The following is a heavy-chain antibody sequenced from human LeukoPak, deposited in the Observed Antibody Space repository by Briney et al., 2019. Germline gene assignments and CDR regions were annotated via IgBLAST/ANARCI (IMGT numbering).Heavy chain of an antibody. CDR2: IYHSGNT. V-gene: IGHV4-38-2*02. CDR3: ARLATAGTYYFDY. J-gene: IGHJ4*02. Sequence: TAETLSLTCTVSGYSITNAYYWGWIRQPPGKGLEWIGSIYHSGNTYYTPSLKSRVTISVDTSKNQFSLKLNSVTAADTAVYYCARLATAGTYYFDYWGQGTLVTVSS. CDR1: GYSITNAYY. D-gene: IGHD6-13*01.